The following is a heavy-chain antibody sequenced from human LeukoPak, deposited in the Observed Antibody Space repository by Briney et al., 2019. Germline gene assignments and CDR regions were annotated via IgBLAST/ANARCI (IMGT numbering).Heavy chain of an antibody. V-gene: IGHV3-30*04. Sequence: PGRSLRLSCAASGFTFSSYAMHWVRQAPGKGLEWVAVISYDGSNKYYADSVKGRFTISRDNSKNTLYLQMNSLRAEDTAVYYCARETQQLVGYYFDCWGQGTLVTVSS. CDR1: GFTFSSYA. J-gene: IGHJ4*02. CDR2: ISYDGSNK. CDR3: ARETQQLVGYYFDC. D-gene: IGHD6-13*01.